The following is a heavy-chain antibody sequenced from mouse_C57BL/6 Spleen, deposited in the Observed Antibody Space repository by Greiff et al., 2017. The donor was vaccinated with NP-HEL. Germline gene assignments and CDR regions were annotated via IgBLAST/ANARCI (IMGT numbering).Heavy chain of an antibody. Sequence: EVKLMESGGGLVQPGGSMKLSCVASGFTFSNYWMNWVRQSPEQGLEWVAQIRLKSDNYETHYAESVKGRFTISRDDSKSSVYLQMNNLRAEDTGIYYCTVYYGYDGFAYWGQGTLVTVSA. CDR3: TVYYGYDGFAY. CDR1: GFTFSNYW. CDR2: IRLKSDNYET. J-gene: IGHJ3*01. V-gene: IGHV6-3*01. D-gene: IGHD2-2*01.